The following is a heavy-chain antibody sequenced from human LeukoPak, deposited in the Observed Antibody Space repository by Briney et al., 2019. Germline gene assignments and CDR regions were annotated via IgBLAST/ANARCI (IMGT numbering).Heavy chain of an antibody. CDR3: ATAPLWFGESYFDC. CDR2: IYPGDSDT. J-gene: IGHJ4*02. V-gene: IGHV5-51*01. D-gene: IGHD3-10*01. Sequence: KTGESLKISCKGSGYRFTGYWIGWVRQLPGKGLGWMGIIYPGDSDTRYSPSFQGQVTISADKSISTAYLQWSSLKASDTAMYYCATAPLWFGESYFDCWGQGTLVTVSS. CDR1: GYRFTGYW.